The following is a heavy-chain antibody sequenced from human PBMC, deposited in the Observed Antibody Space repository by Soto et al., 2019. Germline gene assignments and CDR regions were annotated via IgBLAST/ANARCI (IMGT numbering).Heavy chain of an antibody. CDR1: GFTFSSYG. CDR2: IWYDGSNK. V-gene: IGHV3-33*01. Sequence: GGSLRLSCAASGFTFSSYGMHWVRQAPGKGLEWVAVIWYDGSNKYYADSVKGRFTISRDNSKNTLYLQMNSLRAEDTAVYYCAIVWPLLKDEFVIWGQGTMVNVSS. CDR3: AIVWPLLKDEFVI. J-gene: IGHJ3*02. D-gene: IGHD3-10*01.